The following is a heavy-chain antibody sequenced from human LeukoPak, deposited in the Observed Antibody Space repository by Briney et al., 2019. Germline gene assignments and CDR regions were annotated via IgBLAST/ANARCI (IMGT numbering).Heavy chain of an antibody. D-gene: IGHD6-19*01. J-gene: IGHJ4*02. CDR1: GFTFSNYW. Sequence: GGSLRLSCAASGFTFSNYWMNWVRQAPGKGLEGVANIKQDGSEKYYVDSVKGRFTISRDNAKNYLYLQMNSLRAEDTAVYYCANTGSVWYEDFWGQGTLVTVSS. V-gene: IGHV3-7*01. CDR3: ANTGSVWYEDF. CDR2: IKQDGSEK.